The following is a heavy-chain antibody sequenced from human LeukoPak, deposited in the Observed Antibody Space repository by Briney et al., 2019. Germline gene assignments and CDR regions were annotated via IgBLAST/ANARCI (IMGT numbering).Heavy chain of an antibody. V-gene: IGHV1-69*05. D-gene: IGHD3-22*01. CDR2: IIPIFGTA. J-gene: IGHJ3*02. CDR3: ARINGRRRPYYYDSSGYYSHAFDI. Sequence: GSSVKVSCKASGGTFSSCAISWVRQAPGQGLEWMGRIIPIFGTANYAQKFQGRVTITTDESTSTAYMELSSLRSEDTAVYYCARINGRRRPYYYDSSGYYSHAFDIWGQGTMVTVSS. CDR1: GGTFSSCA.